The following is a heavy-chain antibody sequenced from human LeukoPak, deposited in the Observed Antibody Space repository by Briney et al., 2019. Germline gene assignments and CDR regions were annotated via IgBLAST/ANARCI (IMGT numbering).Heavy chain of an antibody. CDR3: VGSGSYYKGYYFDY. Sequence: SETLSLTCTVSGGSISSSSYYWGWIRQPPGKGLEWIGSIYYSGSTYYNPSLKSRVTISVDTSKNQFSLKLSSVTAADTAVYYCVGSGSYYKGYYFDYWGQGTLVTVSS. D-gene: IGHD3-10*01. J-gene: IGHJ4*02. V-gene: IGHV4-39*07. CDR2: IYYSGST. CDR1: GGSISSSSYY.